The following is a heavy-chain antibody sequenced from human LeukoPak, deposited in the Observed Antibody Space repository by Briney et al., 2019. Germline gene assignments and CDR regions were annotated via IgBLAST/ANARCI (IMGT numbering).Heavy chain of an antibody. CDR3: ARGSKLRKYYYDSSGYLTFDY. J-gene: IGHJ4*02. CDR1: GGSFSGYY. Sequence: SETLSLTCAVYGGSFSGYYRSWIRQPPGKGQEWIGEITHSGSTNYNPSLKSRVTISVDTSKNPFSLKLSAVTAADTAVYYCARGSKLRKYYYDSSGYLTFDYWGQGTLVTVSS. CDR2: ITHSGST. D-gene: IGHD3-22*01. V-gene: IGHV4-34*01.